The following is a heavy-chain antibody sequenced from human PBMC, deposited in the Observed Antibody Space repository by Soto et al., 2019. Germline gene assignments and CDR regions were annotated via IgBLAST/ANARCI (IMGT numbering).Heavy chain of an antibody. D-gene: IGHD5-12*01. CDR1: GGTFSSYA. J-gene: IGHJ6*02. CDR2: IIPIFGTA. V-gene: IGHV1-69*06. Sequence: QVQLVQSGAEVKKPGSSVKVSCKASGGTFSSYAISWVRQAPGQGLEWMGGIIPIFGTANYAQKFQGRVTITADKSTSTAYMELSSLGSEDTAVYYCARRSGYSGYDAPHYYYGMDVWGQGTTVTVSS. CDR3: ARRSGYSGYDAPHYYYGMDV.